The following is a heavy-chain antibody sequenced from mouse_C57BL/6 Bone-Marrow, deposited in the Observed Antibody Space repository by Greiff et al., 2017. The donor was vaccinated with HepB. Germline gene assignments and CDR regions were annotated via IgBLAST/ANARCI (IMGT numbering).Heavy chain of an antibody. V-gene: IGHV1-42*01. CDR2: INPSTGGT. CDR3: ASHSSGYRAMDY. Sequence: EVQLQQSGPELVKPGASVKISCKASGYSFTGYYMNWVKQSPEKSLEWIGEINPSTGGTTYNQKFKAKATLTVDKSSSTAYMQLKSLTSEDSEVYYCASHSSGYRAMDYWGQGTSVTVSS. CDR1: GYSFTGYY. D-gene: IGHD3-2*02. J-gene: IGHJ4*01.